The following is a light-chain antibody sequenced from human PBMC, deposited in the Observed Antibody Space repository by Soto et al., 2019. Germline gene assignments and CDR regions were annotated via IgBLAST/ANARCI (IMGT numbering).Light chain of an antibody. Sequence: DIQMTQSPSSLSASVGDRFTIACRSIQSISSYLNWYQQRPGKAPKLLIYAASSLQSGVPSRFSGSGSGTDFTLTISSLQPEDFAAYYCQQSYSTPQELTFGGGTKVDIK. CDR1: QSISSY. CDR3: QQSYSTPQELT. V-gene: IGKV1-39*01. CDR2: AAS. J-gene: IGKJ4*01.